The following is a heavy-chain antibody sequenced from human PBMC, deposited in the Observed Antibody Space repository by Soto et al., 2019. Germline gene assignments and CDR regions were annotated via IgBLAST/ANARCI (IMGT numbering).Heavy chain of an antibody. CDR1: GFSLSTSGMC. D-gene: IGHD6-13*01. CDR2: IDWDDDK. J-gene: IGHJ4*02. V-gene: IGHV2-70*11. Sequence: GSGPTLVNPTQTLTLTCTVSGFSLSTSGMCVSWIRQPPGKALEWLARIDWDDDKYYSTSLKTRLTISKDTSKNQVVLTMTNMDPVDTATYYCARIGDSSTDYYFDYWGRGTLVTVSS. CDR3: ARIGDSSTDYYFDY.